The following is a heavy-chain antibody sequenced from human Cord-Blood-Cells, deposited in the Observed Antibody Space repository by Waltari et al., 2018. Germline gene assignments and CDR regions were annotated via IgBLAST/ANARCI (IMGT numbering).Heavy chain of an antibody. J-gene: IGHJ4*02. CDR3: ARGKGMGATTFDY. CDR1: GGSFIGYY. V-gene: IGHV4-34*01. CDR2: INHSGST. D-gene: IGHD1-26*01. Sequence: QVQLQQWGAGLLKPSETLSLTCAVYGGSFIGYYCSWIRQPPGKGLEWIGEINHSGSTNYNPSLKSRVTISVDTSKNQFSLKLSSVTAADTAVYYCARGKGMGATTFDYWGQGTLVTVSS.